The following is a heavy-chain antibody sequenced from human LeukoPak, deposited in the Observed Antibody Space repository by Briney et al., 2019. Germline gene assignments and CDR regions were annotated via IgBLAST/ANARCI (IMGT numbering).Heavy chain of an antibody. CDR2: ISAYNGNT. CDR1: GYTFTSYG. CDR3: ARDRGMFRRYSSGWSGRSLEF. Sequence: GASVKVSCKASGYTFTSYGISWVRQAPGQGLEWMGWISAYNGNTNYAQKLQGRVTMTTDTSTSTAYMELRSLRSDDTAVYYCARDRGMFRRYSSGWSGRSLEFWGQGTLVTVSS. J-gene: IGHJ4*02. D-gene: IGHD6-19*01. V-gene: IGHV1-18*01.